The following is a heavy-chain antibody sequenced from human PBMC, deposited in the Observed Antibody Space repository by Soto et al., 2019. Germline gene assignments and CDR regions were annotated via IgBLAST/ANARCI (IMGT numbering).Heavy chain of an antibody. V-gene: IGHV1-3*01. Sequence: ASVKVSCKASGYTFTSYAMHWVRQAPGQRLEWMGWINAGSGNTKYSQKFQGRVTITRDTSASTAYMELSSLRSEDTAVYYCARGLNGYLHYFDYWGQGTPVTSPQ. CDR3: ARGLNGYLHYFDY. D-gene: IGHD5-18*01. J-gene: IGHJ4*02. CDR2: INAGSGNT. CDR1: GYTFTSYA.